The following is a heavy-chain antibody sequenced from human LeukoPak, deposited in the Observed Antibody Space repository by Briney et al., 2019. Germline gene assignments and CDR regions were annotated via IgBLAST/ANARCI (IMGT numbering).Heavy chain of an antibody. CDR2: ISAYDGNT. J-gene: IGHJ3*02. CDR3: ARENYYDSSGYESSDAFDI. Sequence: GASVKVSCKASGYTFTSYGISWVRQAPGQGLEWMGWISAYDGNTNYAQKLQGRVTMTTDTSTSTAYMELRSLRSDDTAVYYCARENYYDSSGYESSDAFDIWGQGTMVTVSS. V-gene: IGHV1-18*01. D-gene: IGHD3-22*01. CDR1: GYTFTSYG.